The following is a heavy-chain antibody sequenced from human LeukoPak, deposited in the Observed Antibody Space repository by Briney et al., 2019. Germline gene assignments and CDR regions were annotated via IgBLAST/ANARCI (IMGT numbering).Heavy chain of an antibody. CDR3: AIMHGYYDGSGFWVQ. D-gene: IGHD3-22*01. CDR1: GFTFSSYA. V-gene: IGHV3-23*01. J-gene: IGHJ4*02. CDR2: ISPSGDRT. Sequence: GGSLRLSCAASGFTFSSYAMSWVRQAPGKGLEWVSFISPSGDRTSNADSVEGRFTISRDNTRNTLYLQMNSLRDEDTGVYYCAIMHGYYDGSGFWVQWGQGTLITVSS.